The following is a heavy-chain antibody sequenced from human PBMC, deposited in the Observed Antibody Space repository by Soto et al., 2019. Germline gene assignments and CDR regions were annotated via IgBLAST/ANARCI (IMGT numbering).Heavy chain of an antibody. J-gene: IGHJ4*02. CDR1: GGSISSYY. D-gene: IGHD2-15*01. CDR2: IYTSGST. Sequence: LSLTCTVSGGSISSYYWSWIRQPAGKGLEWIGRIYTSGSTNYNPSLKSRVTMSVDTSKNQFSLKLSSVTAADTAVYYCARGGYCSGGSCYYDYWGQGTLVTVSS. CDR3: ARGGYCSGGSCYYDY. V-gene: IGHV4-4*07.